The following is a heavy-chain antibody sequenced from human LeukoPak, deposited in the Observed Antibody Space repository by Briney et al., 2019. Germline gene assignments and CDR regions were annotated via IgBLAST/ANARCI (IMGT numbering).Heavy chain of an antibody. Sequence: TGGSPRLSCAASGFTFSSYAMSWVRQAPGKGLEWVSAISGSGGSTYYADSVKGRFTISRDNSKNTLYLQMNSLRAEDTAVYYCAKDLLEWLSYFDYWGQGTLVTVSS. CDR2: ISGSGGST. D-gene: IGHD3-3*01. J-gene: IGHJ4*02. CDR1: GFTFSSYA. CDR3: AKDLLEWLSYFDY. V-gene: IGHV3-23*01.